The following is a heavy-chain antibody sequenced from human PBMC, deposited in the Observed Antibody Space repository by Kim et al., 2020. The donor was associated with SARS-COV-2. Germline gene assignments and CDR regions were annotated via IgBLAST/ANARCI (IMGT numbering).Heavy chain of an antibody. CDR2: ISSSSSYI. Sequence: GGSLRLSCAASGFTFSSYSMNWVRQAPGKGLEWVSSISSSSSYIYYADSVKGRFTISRDNAKNSLYLQMNSLRAEDTAVYYCARDRYYDCWSGYYDYYYYGMDVWGQGTTVTVSS. CDR3: ARDRYYDCWSGYYDYYYYGMDV. J-gene: IGHJ6*02. V-gene: IGHV3-21*01. CDR1: GFTFSSYS. D-gene: IGHD3-3*01.